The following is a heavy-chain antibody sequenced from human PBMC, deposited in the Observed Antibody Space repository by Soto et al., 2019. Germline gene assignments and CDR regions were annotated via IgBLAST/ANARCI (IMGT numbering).Heavy chain of an antibody. CDR2: IGGSGGST. Sequence: EVQLLESGGGLVQPGGSLRLSCAASGFTFSSYGMTWVRQAPGKGLEWVSGIGGSGGSTYFADSVRGRFTISRDNSKNALYLQVNSLRAEDTAVYYCAKRGSSSWYYYFDYWGQGTLVTVSS. CDR3: AKRGSSSWYYYFDY. CDR1: GFTFSSYG. D-gene: IGHD6-13*01. J-gene: IGHJ4*02. V-gene: IGHV3-23*01.